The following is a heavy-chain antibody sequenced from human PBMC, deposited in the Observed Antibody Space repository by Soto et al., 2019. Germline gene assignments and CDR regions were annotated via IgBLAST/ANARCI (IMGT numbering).Heavy chain of an antibody. Sequence: EVRLLESGGGLVQPGGPLRLSCAASGFTFSSYAMSWVRQAPGKGLEWVSTIIGSGGSANYADSVKGRFTISRDSSKNTLDLQMNSLRADDTAVYYWARHILITILRSYDGMDVWGQGTTVTVSS. CDR2: IIGSGGSA. CDR1: GFTFSSYA. D-gene: IGHD3-9*01. CDR3: ARHILITILRSYDGMDV. V-gene: IGHV3-23*01. J-gene: IGHJ6*01.